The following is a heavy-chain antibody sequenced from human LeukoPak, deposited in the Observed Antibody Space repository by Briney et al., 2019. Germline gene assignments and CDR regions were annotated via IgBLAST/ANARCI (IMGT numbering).Heavy chain of an antibody. J-gene: IGHJ4*02. CDR2: ISWNSGSI. Sequence: PGGSLRLSCAASGFTFDDYAMHWVRQAPGKGLEWVSGISWNSGSIGYADSVKGRFTISRDNAKNSLYLQMNSLRAEDMALYYCAKDSSQLLYHPSFGYWGQGTLVTVSS. CDR1: GFTFDDYA. V-gene: IGHV3-9*03. CDR3: AKDSSQLLYHPSFGY. D-gene: IGHD2-2*01.